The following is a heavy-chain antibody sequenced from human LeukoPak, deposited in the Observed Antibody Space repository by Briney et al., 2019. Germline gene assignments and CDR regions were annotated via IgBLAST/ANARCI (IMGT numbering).Heavy chain of an antibody. V-gene: IGHV4-34*01. CDR3: ARVPGYSYGYGVVDY. CDR2: INHSGST. Sequence: PSETLSLTCAVYGGSFSGYYWSWIRQPPGKGLEWIGEINHSGSTNYNPSLKSRVTISVDTSKNQFSLKLSSATAADTAVYYCARVPGYSYGYGVVDYWGQGTLVTVSS. CDR1: GGSFSGYY. J-gene: IGHJ4*02. D-gene: IGHD5-18*01.